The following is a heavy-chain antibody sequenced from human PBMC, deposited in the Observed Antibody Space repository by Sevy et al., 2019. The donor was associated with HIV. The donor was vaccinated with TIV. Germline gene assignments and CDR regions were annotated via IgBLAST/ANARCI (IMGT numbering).Heavy chain of an antibody. CDR3: ALDPDIVVVPAAA. CDR2: TRNKANSYTT. Sequence: GGSLRLSCAASGFTISEHYMDWVRQAPGKGLEWVGRTRNKANSYTTEYAASVKGRFTISRDDSKNSLYLQMNSLKTEDTAVYYCALDPDIVVVPAAAWGQGTLVTVSS. D-gene: IGHD2-2*01. CDR1: GFTISEHY. J-gene: IGHJ5*02. V-gene: IGHV3-72*01.